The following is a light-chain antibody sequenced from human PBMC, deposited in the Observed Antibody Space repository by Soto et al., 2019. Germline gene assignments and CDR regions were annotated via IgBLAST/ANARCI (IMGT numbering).Light chain of an antibody. J-gene: IGKJ1*01. V-gene: IGKV4-1*01. CDR1: QPVLRSSNNKNH. CDR3: QQYYDVPVT. CDR2: WAS. Sequence: DIVMTQSPDSLTVSLGERATINCKASQPVLRSSNNKNHLAWYQQKPTQSPKMLISWASTREAGVPDRFSGSGSGTEFTLTISSLQAEDAAVYYCQQYYDVPVTFGQGTKVE.